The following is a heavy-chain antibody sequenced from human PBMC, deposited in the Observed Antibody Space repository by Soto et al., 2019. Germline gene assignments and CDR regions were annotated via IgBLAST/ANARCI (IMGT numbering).Heavy chain of an antibody. V-gene: IGHV1-18*01. Sequence: QGQLVQSGVEVKKPGASVKVSCKASGYTFTKYGISWLRQAPGQGLEWMGWISTYNGDANYGHKLQGRVTMTTDTSTNTAYMELRSLRSDDTAVYYCATGIRAANGFYFDYWGQGTLVTVSS. CDR1: GYTFTKYG. D-gene: IGHD2-15*01. CDR2: ISTYNGDA. CDR3: ATGIRAANGFYFDY. J-gene: IGHJ4*02.